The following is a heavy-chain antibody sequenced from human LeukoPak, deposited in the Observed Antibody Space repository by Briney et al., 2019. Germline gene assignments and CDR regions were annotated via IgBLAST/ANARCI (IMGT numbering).Heavy chain of an antibody. V-gene: IGHV4-59*12. Sequence: SETLSLTCTVSGGSISSYYWSWIRQPPGKGLEWIGYIYYSGSTNYNPSLKSRVTISVDTSKNHFSLTLNSVTAADTAVYFCVREDPMFGWLDPWGQGILVTVSS. J-gene: IGHJ5*02. CDR2: IYYSGST. CDR1: GGSISSYY. CDR3: VREDPMFGWLDP. D-gene: IGHD3-10*02.